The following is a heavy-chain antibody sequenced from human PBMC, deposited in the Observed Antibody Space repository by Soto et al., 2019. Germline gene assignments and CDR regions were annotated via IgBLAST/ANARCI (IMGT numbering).Heavy chain of an antibody. CDR1: GGSFSGYY. Sequence: SETLSLTCAVYGGSFSGYYWSWIRQPPGKGLEWIGEINHSGSTNYNPSLKSRVTISVDTSKNQFSLKLSSVTAADTAVCYCARTISSYYGMDVWGQGTTVTVSS. CDR3: ARTISSYYGMDV. J-gene: IGHJ6*02. CDR2: INHSGST. D-gene: IGHD3-3*02. V-gene: IGHV4-34*01.